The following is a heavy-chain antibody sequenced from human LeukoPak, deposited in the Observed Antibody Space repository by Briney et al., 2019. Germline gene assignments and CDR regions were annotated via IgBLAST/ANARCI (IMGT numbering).Heavy chain of an antibody. D-gene: IGHD2-15*01. CDR1: GGTFSSYA. J-gene: IGHJ5*02. Sequence: ASVKVSCKASGGTFSSYAISWVRQAPGQGLEWMGGIIPIFGTANYAQKFRGRVTITADESTSTAYMELSSLRSEDTAVYYCARVEYCSGGSCRDNWFDPWGQGTLVTVSS. CDR2: IIPIFGTA. V-gene: IGHV1-69*13. CDR3: ARVEYCSGGSCRDNWFDP.